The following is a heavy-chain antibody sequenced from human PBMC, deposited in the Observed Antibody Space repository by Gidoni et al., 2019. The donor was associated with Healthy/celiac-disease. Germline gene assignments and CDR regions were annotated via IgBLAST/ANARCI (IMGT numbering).Heavy chain of an antibody. CDR3: AGLDCSGGSCSHYYYYYGMDV. J-gene: IGHJ6*02. CDR2: IEPSDSDT. CDR1: GYSFTSYW. V-gene: IGHV5-10-1*03. Sequence: EVQLVQSGAEVKKPGESLRISCKGSGYSFTSYWISWVRQMPGQGLEWMGRIEPSDSDTNSSPSFQGHVTISADKSISTAYLQWSSLKASDTAMYYCAGLDCSGGSCSHYYYYYGMDVWGQGTTVTVSS. D-gene: IGHD2-15*01.